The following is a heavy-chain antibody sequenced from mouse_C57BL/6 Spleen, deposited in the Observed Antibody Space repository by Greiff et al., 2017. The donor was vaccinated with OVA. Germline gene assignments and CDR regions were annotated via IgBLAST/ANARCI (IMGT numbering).Heavy chain of an antibody. Sequence: DVKLVESEGGLVQPGSSMKLSCTASGFTFSDYYMAWVRQVPEKGLEWVANINYDGSSTYYLDSLKSRFIISRDNAKNILYLQMSSLKSEDTATYYCARPIYYDYDGGWYFDVWGTGTTVTVSS. V-gene: IGHV5-16*01. D-gene: IGHD2-4*01. CDR3: ARPIYYDYDGGWYFDV. CDR2: INYDGSST. CDR1: GFTFSDYY. J-gene: IGHJ1*03.